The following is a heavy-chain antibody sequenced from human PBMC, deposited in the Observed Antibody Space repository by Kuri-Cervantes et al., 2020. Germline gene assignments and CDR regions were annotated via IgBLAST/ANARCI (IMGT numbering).Heavy chain of an antibody. CDR1: GFTFSSCA. V-gene: IGHV3-23*01. CDR2: ISGSGGTK. D-gene: IGHD2-2*01. Sequence: GESLKISCAASGFTFSSCAMSWVRQAPGKGLEWVSSISGSGGTKYYADSVKGRFTISRDNSKNTLYLQMNSLRAEDTAVYYCAKEKRGYCSSTSCYFDYYYYYGMDVWGQGTTVTVSS. CDR3: AKEKRGYCSSTSCYFDYYYYYGMDV. J-gene: IGHJ6*02.